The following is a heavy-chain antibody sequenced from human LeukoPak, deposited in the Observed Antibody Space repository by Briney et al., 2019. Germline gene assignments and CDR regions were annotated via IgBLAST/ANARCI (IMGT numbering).Heavy chain of an antibody. D-gene: IGHD3-10*02. CDR2: ISAYNGNT. CDR3: ARDTIHGDDYVFDY. J-gene: IGHJ4*02. CDR1: GYTFTSYG. Sequence: ASVKVSCKASGYTFTSYGISWVRQAPGQGPEWMGWISAYNGNTNYVQKFQGRVTMTTDTSTTTAYMELRSLRSDDTAVYYCARDTIHGDDYVFDYWGQGTLVTVSS. V-gene: IGHV1-18*01.